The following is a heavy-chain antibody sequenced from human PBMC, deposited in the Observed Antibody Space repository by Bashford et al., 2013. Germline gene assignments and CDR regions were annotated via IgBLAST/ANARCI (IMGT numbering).Heavy chain of an antibody. CDR3: ASPPRXARSSAQS. J-gene: IGHJ5*02. D-gene: IGHD1-26*01. V-gene: IGHV4-34*01. Sequence: WIRQPPGQGLEWIGEITNTGSANYNPSLKSRVTISVDTSKTQFSLKLSSVTAADTAVYYCASPPRXARSSAQSWGQGPWSTVS. CDR2: ITNTGSA.